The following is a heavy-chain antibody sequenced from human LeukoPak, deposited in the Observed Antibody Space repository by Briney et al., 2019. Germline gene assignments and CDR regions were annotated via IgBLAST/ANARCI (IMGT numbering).Heavy chain of an antibody. D-gene: IGHD6-13*01. J-gene: IGHJ4*02. V-gene: IGHV4-34*01. CDR3: ARGLSGAAAATVFDY. Sequence: SETLSLTCAVYGGSFSGYYWSWIRQPPGKGLEWIGEINHSGSTNYNPSLKSRVTTSVDTSKNQFSLKLSSVTAADTAVYYCARGLSGAAAATVFDYWGQGTLVTVSS. CDR2: INHSGST. CDR1: GGSFSGYY.